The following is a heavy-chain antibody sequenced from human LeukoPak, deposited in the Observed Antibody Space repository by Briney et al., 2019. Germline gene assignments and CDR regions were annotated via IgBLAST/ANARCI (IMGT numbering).Heavy chain of an antibody. Sequence: GGSLRLSCAASGFTFSIYSMNWVRQAPGKELEWVSSISTTSSDIFYADSVKGRFTISRDNAKKSLYLQMDSLRAEDTAVYYCARDIYAAVWGQGTLVTVSS. D-gene: IGHD6-13*01. V-gene: IGHV3-21*01. CDR2: ISTTSSDI. J-gene: IGHJ4*02. CDR1: GFTFSIYS. CDR3: ARDIYAAV.